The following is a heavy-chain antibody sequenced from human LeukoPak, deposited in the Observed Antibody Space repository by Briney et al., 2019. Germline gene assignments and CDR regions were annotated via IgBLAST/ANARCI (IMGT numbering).Heavy chain of an antibody. V-gene: IGHV4-59*01. CDR1: RGTKKKYY. D-gene: IGHD6-13*01. Sequence: SEAQTLTFTGSRGTKKKYYWSWIRQPPGKGLEEIGYFYYSGSTCYNPSLKSRVTISVATSKNQFSLKLSSVTAADTAVYYCAKGGIRSGAFDIWGQGTRVTVSS. CDR3: AKGGIRSGAFDI. CDR2: FYYSGST. J-gene: IGHJ3*02.